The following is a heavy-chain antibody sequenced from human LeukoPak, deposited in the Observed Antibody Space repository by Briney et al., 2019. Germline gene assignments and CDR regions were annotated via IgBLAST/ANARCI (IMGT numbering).Heavy chain of an antibody. J-gene: IGHJ4*02. CDR3: ARLTYGY. D-gene: IGHD4-17*01. CDR2: ISNSGSDI. Sequence: GGSLRLSCAASGFTFSSCWMHWVRQAPGKGLEWISYISNSGSDISYADSVKGRFTISRANAKNSLYLQMNSLRDEDTAVYCCARLTYGYWGQGTLVSVSS. V-gene: IGHV3-48*02. CDR1: GFTFSSCW.